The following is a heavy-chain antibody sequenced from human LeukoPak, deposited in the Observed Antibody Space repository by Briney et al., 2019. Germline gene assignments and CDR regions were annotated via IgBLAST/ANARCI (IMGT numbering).Heavy chain of an antibody. Sequence: TGGSLRLSCAASGFTFSDHYMDWVRQAPGKGLEWVGRSRNKANSYTTDYAASVKSRFTISRDDSKNSLYLQMNSLKTEDTAVYYCARAYTSGWYSPGYWGQGTLVTVSS. CDR1: GFTFSDHY. D-gene: IGHD6-19*01. V-gene: IGHV3-72*01. CDR3: ARAYTSGWYSPGY. J-gene: IGHJ4*02. CDR2: SRNKANSYTT.